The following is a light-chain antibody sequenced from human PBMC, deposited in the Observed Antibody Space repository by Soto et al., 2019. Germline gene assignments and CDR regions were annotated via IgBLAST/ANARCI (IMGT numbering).Light chain of an antibody. CDR1: QTIRTT. CDR2: GAF. J-gene: IGKJ2*01. V-gene: IGKV1-39*01. CDR3: QHSFNTPPYT. Sequence: DVQMTQSPPSLSASVRDRVTITCRASQTIRTTLNWYQQRSGKAPKLLIYGAFHLESGVPPRFSGRGSGTDFALTIDSLQPEDFATYYCQHSFNTPPYTFGQGTRLEI.